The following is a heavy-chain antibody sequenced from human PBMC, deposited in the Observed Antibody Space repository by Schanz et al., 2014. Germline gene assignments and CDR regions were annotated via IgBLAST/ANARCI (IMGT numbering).Heavy chain of an antibody. CDR1: GFTFSSYG. V-gene: IGHV3-30*19. J-gene: IGHJ4*02. Sequence: QVQLVESGGGVVQPGRSLRLSCAASGFTFSSYGMHWVRQAPGKGLEWVAVISNDGNSQYYADSVKGRFTISRDNSKNTVYLQMNSLRAEDTAVYYCARGSYGSFDYWGQGTLVTVSS. D-gene: IGHD5-18*01. CDR2: ISNDGNSQ. CDR3: ARGSYGSFDY.